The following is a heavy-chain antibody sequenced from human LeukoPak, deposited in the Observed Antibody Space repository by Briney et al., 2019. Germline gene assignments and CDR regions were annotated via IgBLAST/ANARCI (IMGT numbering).Heavy chain of an antibody. CDR1: GGTFSSYA. V-gene: IGHV1-69*13. Sequence: SVKVSCKASGGTFSSYAISWVRQAPGQGLEWMGGIIPIFGTANYAQKFQGRVTITADESTSTAYMELSSLRSEDTAVYYCARDLGAMDNFDYWGQGTLVTVSS. J-gene: IGHJ4*02. CDR2: IIPIFGTA. CDR3: ARDLGAMDNFDY. D-gene: IGHD5-18*01.